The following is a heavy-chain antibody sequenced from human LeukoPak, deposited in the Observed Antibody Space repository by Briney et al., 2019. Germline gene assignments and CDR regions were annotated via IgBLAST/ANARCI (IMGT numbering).Heavy chain of an antibody. V-gene: IGHV3-9*01. D-gene: IGHD6-19*01. CDR1: GFTFDDYA. CDR3: ARVPKVAVAGFPYYYYYGMDV. Sequence: GGSLRLSCAASGFTFDDYAMHWVRQAPGRGLEWVSGISWNSGSIGYADSVKGRFTISRDNAKNSLYLQMNSLRAEDTALYYCARVPKVAVAGFPYYYYYGMDVWGQGTTVTVSS. J-gene: IGHJ6*02. CDR2: ISWNSGSI.